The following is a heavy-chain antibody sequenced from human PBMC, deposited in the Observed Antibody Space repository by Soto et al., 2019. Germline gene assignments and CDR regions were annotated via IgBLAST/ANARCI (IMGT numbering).Heavy chain of an antibody. Sequence: LRLSCAASGFTFSSYGMHWVRQAPGKGLEWVAVISYDGSNKYYADSVKGRFTISRDNSKNTLYLQMNSLRAEDTAVYYCAKDSGDGYFDYWGQGTLVTVSS. J-gene: IGHJ4*02. V-gene: IGHV3-30*18. CDR1: GFTFSSYG. CDR3: AKDSGDGYFDY. CDR2: ISYDGSNK.